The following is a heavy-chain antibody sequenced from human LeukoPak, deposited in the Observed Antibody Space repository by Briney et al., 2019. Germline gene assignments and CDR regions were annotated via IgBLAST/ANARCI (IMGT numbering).Heavy chain of an antibody. J-gene: IGHJ4*02. CDR3: ARGLSY. Sequence: SETLSLTCAVYGGSFSGYYWSWIRQPPGKGLEWIGEINHSGSTNYNPSLKSRVTISVDTSKNQFSLKLSSVTAADTAVYYCARGLSYWGQGTLVTVSS. CDR2: INHSGST. CDR1: GGSFSGYY. V-gene: IGHV4-34*01.